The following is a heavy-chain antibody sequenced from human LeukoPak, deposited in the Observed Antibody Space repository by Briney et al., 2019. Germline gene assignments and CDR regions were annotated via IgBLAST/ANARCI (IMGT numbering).Heavy chain of an antibody. CDR1: GFTFSSYG. V-gene: IGHV3-30*02. CDR2: IRYDGSNK. D-gene: IGHD3-10*01. CDR3: ACYGSGSYYDLYYYYMDV. Sequence: PGGSLRLSCAASGFTFSSYGMHWVRQAPGKGLEWVAFIRYDGSNKYYADSVKGRFTISRDNSKNTLYLQMNSLRAEDTAVYCCACYGSGSYYDLYYYYMDVWGKGTTVTISS. J-gene: IGHJ6*03.